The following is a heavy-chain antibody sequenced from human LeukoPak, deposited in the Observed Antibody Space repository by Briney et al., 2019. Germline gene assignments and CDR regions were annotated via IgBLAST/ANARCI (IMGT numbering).Heavy chain of an antibody. CDR2: IYHNGST. CDR3: ARWGYYYDGSGLDY. J-gene: IGHJ4*02. CDR1: GGSISSSNW. V-gene: IGHV4-4*02. D-gene: IGHD3-22*01. Sequence: SGTLSLTCAVSGGSISSSNWWSWVRQPPGKGLEWIGEIYHNGSTNYNPSLQSRVTISVDKSKNQFSLKLSSVTAADTAVYYCARWGYYYDGSGLDYWGQGTLVTVSS.